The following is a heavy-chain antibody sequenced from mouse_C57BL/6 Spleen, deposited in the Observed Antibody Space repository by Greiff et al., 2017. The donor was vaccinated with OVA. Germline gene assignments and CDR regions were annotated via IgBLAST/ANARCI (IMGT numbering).Heavy chain of an antibody. CDR1: GFSLTSYG. V-gene: IGHV2-6-1*01. J-gene: IGHJ1*03. D-gene: IGHD1-1*01. Sequence: QVQLKQSGPGLVAPSQSLSITCTVSGFSLTSYGVHWVRQPPGKGLEWLVVIWSDGSTTYNSALKSRLSISKDNSKSQVFLKMNSLQTDDTAMYYCARHYYGSTGGYFDVWGTGTTVTVSS. CDR2: IWSDGST. CDR3: ARHYYGSTGGYFDV.